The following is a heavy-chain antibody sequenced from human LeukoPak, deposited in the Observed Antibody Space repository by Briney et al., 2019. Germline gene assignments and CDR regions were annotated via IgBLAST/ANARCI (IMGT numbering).Heavy chain of an antibody. CDR1: GFTFSSYA. CDR2: ISSSSSTI. V-gene: IGHV3-48*02. CDR3: ARGVDDGYSSSWYRFDP. Sequence: GGSLRLSCAASGFTFSSYAMSWVRQAPGKGLEWVSYISSSSSTIYYADSVEGRFTISRDNAKNSLYLQMNSLRDEDTAVYYCARGVDDGYSSSWYRFDPWGQGTLVTVSS. J-gene: IGHJ5*02. D-gene: IGHD6-13*01.